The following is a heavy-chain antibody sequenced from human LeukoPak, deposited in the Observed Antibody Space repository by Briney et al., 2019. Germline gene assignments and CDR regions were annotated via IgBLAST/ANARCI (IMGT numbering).Heavy chain of an antibody. CDR2: VRGSGSDT. V-gene: IGHV3-23*01. CDR3: TTDPGIAVADDAFDL. D-gene: IGHD6-19*01. CDR1: GFTFSTYA. Sequence: PGGSLRLSCAVSGFTFSTYAMSWVRQAPGKGLEWVSAVRGSGSDTYYADSVTGRFTISRDNSKNTLYLQMNSLKTEDTAVYYCTTDPGIAVADDAFDLWALGTVVTVSS. J-gene: IGHJ3*01.